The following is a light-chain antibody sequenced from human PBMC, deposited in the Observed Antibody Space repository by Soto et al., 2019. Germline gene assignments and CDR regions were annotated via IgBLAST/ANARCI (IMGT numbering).Light chain of an antibody. CDR3: HQTYSPLWT. CDR1: QSGTTN. V-gene: IGKV1-39*01. CDR2: ASS. Sequence: DIQMTQSPSALSASVGDSVTFTCRASQSGTTNLSWYQQKPGKAPKLLIFASSSLLSGVPSRFSGSGSGTDFTLTITSLQPEDFATYFCHQTYSPLWTFGQGTQV. J-gene: IGKJ1*01.